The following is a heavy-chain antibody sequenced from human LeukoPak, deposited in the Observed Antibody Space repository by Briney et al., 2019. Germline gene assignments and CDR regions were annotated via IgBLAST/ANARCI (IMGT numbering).Heavy chain of an antibody. CDR1: GFTFSSYW. J-gene: IGHJ3*02. D-gene: IGHD3-3*01. CDR2: ISSSGGST. V-gene: IGHV3-23*01. Sequence: HPGGSLRLSCAASGFTFSSYWMHWVRQAPGGGLEWVSTISSSGGSTNYADSVKGRLTISRDNSKSTLYLQMDSLRAEDTALYYCAKPVRITIFGVENGGAFDIWGQGTMVTVSS. CDR3: AKPVRITIFGVENGGAFDI.